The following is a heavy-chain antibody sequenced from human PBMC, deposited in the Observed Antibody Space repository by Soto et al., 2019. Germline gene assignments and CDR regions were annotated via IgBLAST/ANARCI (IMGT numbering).Heavy chain of an antibody. Sequence: GESLKISCKGSGYNFTAFWIHWLRQMPGKGLEWLGKIDPSDSYTNYSPSFEGHVTISTDNSITTAYLQWSSLRASDTALYFCARVHKNWFDSWAQGTMVTVSS. J-gene: IGHJ5*01. CDR3: ARVHKNWFDS. CDR1: GYNFTAFW. V-gene: IGHV5-10-1*01. CDR2: IDPSDSYT.